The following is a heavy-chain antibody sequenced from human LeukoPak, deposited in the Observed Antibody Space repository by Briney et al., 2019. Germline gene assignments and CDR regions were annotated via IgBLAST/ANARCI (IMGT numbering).Heavy chain of an antibody. CDR2: IKEDGTET. J-gene: IGHJ4*02. CDR1: GFMFSSNW. CDR3: AKEGRSLQTY. D-gene: IGHD5-24*01. Sequence: GGSLRLSCAASGFMFSSNWMSWVRLAPGKGLEWMTNIKEDGTETYYVDSVKGRFTISRDNAKNSLYLQMNSLRVEDTAVYYCAKEGRSLQTYWGQGTLVTVSS. V-gene: IGHV3-7*03.